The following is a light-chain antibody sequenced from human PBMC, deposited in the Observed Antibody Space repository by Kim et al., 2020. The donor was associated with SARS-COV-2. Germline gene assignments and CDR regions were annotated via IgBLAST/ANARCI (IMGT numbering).Light chain of an antibody. J-gene: IGKJ4*01. CDR1: QSVSSSC. Sequence: EIVLTQSPGTLSLSPGERATLSCRASQSVSSSCLAWYQQKPGQAPSLLIHSASKRATGIPDRFSGSGSGTDFTLTINRLEPEDFAVYYCQQYGTSPLTFGGGTKVDIK. CDR3: QQYGTSPLT. CDR2: SAS. V-gene: IGKV3-20*01.